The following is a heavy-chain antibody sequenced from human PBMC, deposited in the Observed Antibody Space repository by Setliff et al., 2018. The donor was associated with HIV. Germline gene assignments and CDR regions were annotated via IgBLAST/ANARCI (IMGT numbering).Heavy chain of an antibody. V-gene: IGHV4-39*01. J-gene: IGHJ4*02. D-gene: IGHD4-17*01. Sequence: PSETLSLTCTVSGGSISSSSYYWGWIRQPPGKGLEWIGSMYYSGSTYRSPSLESRATISVDTSKNQFSLKLSSVTAADTAVYYCARHNYGDTGYFDYWSQGTLVTVSS. CDR2: MYYSGST. CDR1: GGSISSSSYY. CDR3: ARHNYGDTGYFDY.